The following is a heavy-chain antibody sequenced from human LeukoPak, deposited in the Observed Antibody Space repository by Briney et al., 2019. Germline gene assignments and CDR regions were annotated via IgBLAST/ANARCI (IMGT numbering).Heavy chain of an antibody. V-gene: IGHV3-64*01. D-gene: IGHD2-2*01. CDR3: TRDASDVVAVPAAVGPFDL. CDR1: GFTFSSYA. CDR2: ISGNGVST. J-gene: IGHJ4*02. Sequence: GGSLRLSCAASGFTFSSYAMFWVRRTPGKGLEYVSVISGNGVSTHYATSVKGRFSISRDNSKNTLYLQMGSLRGEDMGVYFCTRDASDVVAVPAAVGPFDLWGQGTLVTVSS.